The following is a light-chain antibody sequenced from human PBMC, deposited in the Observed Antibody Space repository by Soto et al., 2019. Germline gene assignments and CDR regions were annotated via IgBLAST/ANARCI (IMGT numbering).Light chain of an antibody. Sequence: EIVLTQSPGTLSLSPGERATLSCRASQSVSSSYLAWYQQKPGQAPRLLIYGASSRATGIPDRFNSSGSGTDFTLTISRLEPEDFAVYYCQQYGSSPPWTFGQGTKVDIK. CDR1: QSVSSSY. CDR3: QQYGSSPPWT. CDR2: GAS. V-gene: IGKV3-20*01. J-gene: IGKJ1*01.